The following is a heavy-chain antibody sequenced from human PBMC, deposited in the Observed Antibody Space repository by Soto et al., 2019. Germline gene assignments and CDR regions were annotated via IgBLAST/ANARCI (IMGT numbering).Heavy chain of an antibody. J-gene: IGHJ6*03. Sequence: SETLSLTCTVSGGSISSYYWSWIRQPPGKGLEWIGYIYYSGSTNYNPSLKSRVTISVDTSKNQFSLKLSSVTAADTAVYYCAGGAYYVFWRGYSNYSYYYYMDVGGKGTTVTVPS. CDR3: AGGAYYVFWRGYSNYSYYYYMDV. CDR2: IYYSGST. D-gene: IGHD3-3*01. V-gene: IGHV4-59*08. CDR1: GGSISSYY.